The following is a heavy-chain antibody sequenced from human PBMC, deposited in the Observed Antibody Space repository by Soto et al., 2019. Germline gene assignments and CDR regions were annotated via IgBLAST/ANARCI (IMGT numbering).Heavy chain of an antibody. CDR1: GDSFNDYY. V-gene: IGHV1-2*04. CDR2: ISPNSGVT. CDR3: ARESGGATATLDYYYFYMDV. J-gene: IGHJ6*03. Sequence: QVQLVQSGAEVRKPGASVTVSCRSSGDSFNDYYIHWVRQAPGQGLEWMGWISPNSGVTKYAQKFQGWVSMTGDTSIRTVYMQLSRLRSDDTAVYYCARESGGATATLDYYYFYMDVWGTGTTVTVSS. D-gene: IGHD5-12*01.